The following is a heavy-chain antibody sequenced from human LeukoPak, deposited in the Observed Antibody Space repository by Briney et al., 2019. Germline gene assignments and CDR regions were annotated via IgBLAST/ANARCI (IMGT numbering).Heavy chain of an antibody. D-gene: IGHD3-22*01. CDR3: ARWGYYYDSSGYYYNWFDP. V-gene: IGHV4-38-2*02. CDR2: IYYSGST. Sequence: KPSETLSLTCTVSGYSISSGYYWGWIRQPPGKGLEWIGSIYYSGSTYYNPSLKSRVTISVDTSKNQFSLKLSSVTAADTAVYYCARWGYYYDSSGYYYNWFDPWGQGTLVTVSS. J-gene: IGHJ5*02. CDR1: GYSISSGYY.